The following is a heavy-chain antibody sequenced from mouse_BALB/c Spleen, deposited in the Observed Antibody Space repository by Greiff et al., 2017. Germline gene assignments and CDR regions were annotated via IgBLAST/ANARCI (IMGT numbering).Heavy chain of an antibody. D-gene: IGHD1-2*01. V-gene: IGHV1-34*01. CDR1: GYTFTDYW. CDR2: IDPFNGGT. J-gene: IGHJ2*01. CDR3: ARGLRPDY. Sequence: EVQLQQPGAELVMPGASVKMSCKASGYTFTDYWMHWVKQSHGKSLEWIGYIDPFNGGTSYNQKFKGKATLTVDKSSSTAYMHLSSLTSEDSAVYYCARGLRPDYWGQGTTLTVSS.